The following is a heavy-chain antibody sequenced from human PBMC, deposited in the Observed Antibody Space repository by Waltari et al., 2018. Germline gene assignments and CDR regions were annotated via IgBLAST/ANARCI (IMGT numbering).Heavy chain of an antibody. CDR2: IYYSGST. CDR1: GGSISSSSYY. Sequence: QVQLQQSGPGLVKPSETLSLTCTVSGGSISSSSYYWGWIRQPPGKGLEWIGSIYYSGSTDYNPSLKSRVTISVDTSKNQFSLKLSSVTAADTAGYYCARHPANSITMIVVVPNWFDPWGQGTLVTVSS. V-gene: IGHV4-39*07. J-gene: IGHJ5*02. D-gene: IGHD3-22*01. CDR3: ARHPANSITMIVVVPNWFDP.